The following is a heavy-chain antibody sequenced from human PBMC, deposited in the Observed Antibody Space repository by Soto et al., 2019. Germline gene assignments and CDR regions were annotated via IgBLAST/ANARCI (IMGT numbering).Heavy chain of an antibody. CDR1: GGTFSSYS. D-gene: IGHD3-3*01. CDR3: ARDGSGRANWHKP. CDR2: IIPIFGTA. J-gene: IGHJ5*02. V-gene: IGHV1-69*13. Sequence: ASLNVSFKAAGGTFSSYSISWVRQAPGQWLELMGGIIPIFGTANYAQKFQGRVTITADESTRTAYMELSSLRSEDAAVYYCARDGSGRANWHKPWGEGLLVTVSS.